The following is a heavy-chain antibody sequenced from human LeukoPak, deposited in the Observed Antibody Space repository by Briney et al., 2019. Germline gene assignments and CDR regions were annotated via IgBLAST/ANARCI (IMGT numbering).Heavy chain of an antibody. CDR3: ARGYYDSSGYSTIDAFDI. J-gene: IGHJ3*02. Sequence: ASVKVSCKASGYTFTGYYMHGVRQAPGQGLEWMGWINTNSGGTNYAQKFQGRVTMTRDTSISTAYMELSRLRSDDTAVYYCARGYYDSSGYSTIDAFDIWGQGTMVTVSS. D-gene: IGHD3-22*01. CDR2: INTNSGGT. V-gene: IGHV1-2*02. CDR1: GYTFTGYY.